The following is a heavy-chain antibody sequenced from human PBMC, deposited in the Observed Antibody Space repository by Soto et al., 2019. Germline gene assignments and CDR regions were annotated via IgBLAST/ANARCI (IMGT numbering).Heavy chain of an antibody. CDR1: GFTFSSYG. D-gene: IGHD3-22*01. CDR3: ARGAVYDSPRAFDI. Sequence: GGSLRLSCAASGFTFSSYGMHWVRQAPGKGVEWVAVIWYDGSNKYYADSVKGRFTISRDNSKNTLYLQMNSLRAEDTAVYYCARGAVYDSPRAFDIWGQGTMVTVSS. J-gene: IGHJ3*02. V-gene: IGHV3-33*01. CDR2: IWYDGSNK.